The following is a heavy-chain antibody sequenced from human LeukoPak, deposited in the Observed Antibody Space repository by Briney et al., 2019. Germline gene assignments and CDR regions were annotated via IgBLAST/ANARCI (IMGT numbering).Heavy chain of an antibody. CDR3: ARVSRDSGNYYTFLDY. Sequence: SETLSLTCTVSGGPISSGDYYWGWIRQPPGMGPEWIGSINYRGTTYYNPSLESRVAISVDTSKNQFSLQLTSVTATDTAVYYCARVSRDSGNYYTFLDYWGQGTLVTVSS. J-gene: IGHJ4*02. CDR2: INYRGTT. V-gene: IGHV4-39*07. CDR1: GGPISSGDYY. D-gene: IGHD1-26*01.